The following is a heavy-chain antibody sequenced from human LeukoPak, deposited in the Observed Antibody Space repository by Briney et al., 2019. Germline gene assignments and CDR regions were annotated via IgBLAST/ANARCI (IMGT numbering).Heavy chain of an antibody. CDR3: ARWKLDGAVAGDWYFDL. D-gene: IGHD6-19*01. V-gene: IGHV4-59*01. J-gene: IGHJ2*01. Sequence: SETLSLTCSVSGGSISGYYWSWIRQAPGKGLEWIGYFYSSGNSNSNPSLKSRVTISGDSSRSQLSLRLNSVTAADTAVYYCARWKLDGAVAGDWYFDLWGRGTLVTVSS. CDR2: FYSSGNS. CDR1: GGSISGYY.